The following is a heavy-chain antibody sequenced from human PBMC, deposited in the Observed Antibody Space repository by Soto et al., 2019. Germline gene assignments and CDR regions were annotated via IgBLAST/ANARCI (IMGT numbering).Heavy chain of an antibody. V-gene: IGHV4-4*07. D-gene: IGHD2-21*02. J-gene: IGHJ5*02. Sequence: PSATLCLTCTVSCGSITDYSWVWIRQPAGKGLDWIGRIFSSGSTNYNPSLKGRITMSLDTSKNQFSLKLNSATATDTAVYFCARDQGVVVTADNWFDPWGQGILVTV. CDR1: CGSITDYS. CDR3: ARDQGVVVTADNWFDP. CDR2: IFSSGST.